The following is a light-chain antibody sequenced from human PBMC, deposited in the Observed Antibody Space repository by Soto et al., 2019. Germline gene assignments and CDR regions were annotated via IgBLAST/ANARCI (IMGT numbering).Light chain of an antibody. CDR1: QSVSSSY. J-gene: IGKJ5*01. CDR3: QQYGNSPQIT. CDR2: DAS. Sequence: EIVLTQSPGTLSLSPGERATLSCRAIQSVSSSYLAWYQQKPGQAPRLLIYDASNRATGIPARFSGSGSGTDFTLTISRLEPEDFAVYYCQQYGNSPQITFGQGTRLEIK. V-gene: IGKV3-20*01.